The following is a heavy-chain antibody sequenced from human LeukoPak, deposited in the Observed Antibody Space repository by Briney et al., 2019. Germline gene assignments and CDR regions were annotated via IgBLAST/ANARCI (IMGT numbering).Heavy chain of an antibody. J-gene: IGHJ4*02. Sequence: GGSLTLSCAASGCTFSDYAMSWLRQAAGKGLAGVSTASYYVGQQYHADSVRGRFTVSRDNSRNTVSLQMSSLRVEETGIYYCAKAGIGADGAGFLCEHWGQGTLVTVSS. V-gene: IGHV3-23*01. CDR1: GCTFSDYA. CDR3: AKAGIGADGAGFLCEH. CDR2: ASYYVGQQ. D-gene: IGHD1-1*01.